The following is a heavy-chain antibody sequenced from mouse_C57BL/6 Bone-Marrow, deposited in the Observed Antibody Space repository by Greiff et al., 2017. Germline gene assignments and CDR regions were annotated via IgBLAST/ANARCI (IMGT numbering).Heavy chain of an antibody. CDR1: GFTFSSYG. D-gene: IGHD2-2*01. V-gene: IGHV5-6*01. Sequence: EVNLVESGGDLVKPGGSLKLSCAASGFTFSSYGMSWVRQTPDKRLEWVATISSGGSYTYYPDSVKGRFTISRDNAKNTLYLQMSSLKSEDTAMYYCATHLGLPIGDWGPGTQVTVSA. J-gene: IGHJ3*02. CDR2: ISSGGSYT. CDR3: ATHLGLPIGD.